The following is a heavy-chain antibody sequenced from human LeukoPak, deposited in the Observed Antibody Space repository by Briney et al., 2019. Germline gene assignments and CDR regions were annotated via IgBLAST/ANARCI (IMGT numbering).Heavy chain of an antibody. V-gene: IGHV3-48*03. CDR3: ASVTGGGDYYYYGMDV. CDR1: GFTFSSYE. D-gene: IGHD3-16*01. CDR2: ISSSGSTI. Sequence: GGSLRLSCAASGFTFSSYEMNWVRQAPGKGLEWVSYISSSGSTIYYADSVKGRFTISRDNAKNSLYLQMNSLRAEDTAVYYCASVTGGGDYYYYGMDVRGQGTTVTVSS. J-gene: IGHJ6*02.